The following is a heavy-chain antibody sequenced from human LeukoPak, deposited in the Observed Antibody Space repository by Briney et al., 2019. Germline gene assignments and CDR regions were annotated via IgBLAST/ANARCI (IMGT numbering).Heavy chain of an antibody. J-gene: IGHJ4*02. D-gene: IGHD2-2*01. CDR3: ARAPCSSTSCYFDY. CDR1: GGSISSYY. V-gene: IGHV4-59*01. Sequence: PSETLSLTCTVSGGSISSYYWSWIRQPPGKGLEWIGYIYYSGSTNYNPSLKSRVTISVDTSKNQFSLKLSSVTAADTAVYYCARAPCSSTSCYFDYWGQGTLVTVSS. CDR2: IYYSGST.